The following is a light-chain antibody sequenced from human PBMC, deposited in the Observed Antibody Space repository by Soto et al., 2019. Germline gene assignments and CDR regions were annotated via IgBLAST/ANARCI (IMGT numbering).Light chain of an antibody. V-gene: IGKV1-5*01. Sequence: DIRMAQSRSTLSGSVGASVTITCRARQTMSSWWGSYQQKPGIAPKLLSYDACSLERGVPSRHSGSASGTEFTLTVSSLQPDDAATYYCQRYNNYFWAFGQGTKVDI. CDR1: QTMSSW. CDR2: DAC. CDR3: QRYNNYFWA. J-gene: IGKJ1*01.